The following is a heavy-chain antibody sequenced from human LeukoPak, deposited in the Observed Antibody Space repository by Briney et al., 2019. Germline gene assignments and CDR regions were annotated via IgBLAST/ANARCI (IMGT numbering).Heavy chain of an antibody. Sequence: PGGSLRLSCAASGFTVSSNYMSWVRQAPGKGLEWVSSISTSRSYIYYADSVKGRFTISRDNAKNSLYLQMNSLKTEDTAVYYCTRYNVGFESWGQGTLVTVSS. J-gene: IGHJ4*02. D-gene: IGHD1-1*01. CDR2: ISTSRSYI. CDR1: GFTVSSNY. V-gene: IGHV3-21*04. CDR3: TRYNVGFES.